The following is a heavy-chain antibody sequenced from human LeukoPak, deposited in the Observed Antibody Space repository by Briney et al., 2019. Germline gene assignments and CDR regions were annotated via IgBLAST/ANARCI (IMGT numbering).Heavy chain of an antibody. CDR2: ISYDGSNK. J-gene: IGHJ4*02. CDR3: AREGYYDSSSDY. D-gene: IGHD3-22*01. Sequence: GGSLRLSCAASGFTFSSYAMHWVRQAPGKGLEWVAVISYDGSNKYYADSVKGRFTISRDNSKSTLYLQMNSLRAEDTAVYYCAREGYYDSSSDYWGQGTLVTVSS. CDR1: GFTFSSYA. V-gene: IGHV3-30-3*01.